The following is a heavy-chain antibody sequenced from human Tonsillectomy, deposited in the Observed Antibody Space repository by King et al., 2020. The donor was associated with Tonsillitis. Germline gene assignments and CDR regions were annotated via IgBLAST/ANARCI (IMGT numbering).Heavy chain of an antibody. CDR3: ARGGWVQPDMPFDY. D-gene: IGHD5-24*01. V-gene: IGHV4-34*01. Sequence: VQLQQWGAGLLKPSETLSLTCAVYGGSFSGYYWSWIRQPPGKGLEWIGEINHSGSTNYNPSLKSRVTVSVDTSKNQFSLKLSSVTAADTAVYYCARGGWVQPDMPFDYWGQGTLVTVSS. CDR2: INHSGST. CDR1: GGSFSGYY. J-gene: IGHJ4*02.